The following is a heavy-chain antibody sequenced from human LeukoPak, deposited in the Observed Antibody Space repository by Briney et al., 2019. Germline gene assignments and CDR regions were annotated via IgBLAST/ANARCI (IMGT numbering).Heavy chain of an antibody. D-gene: IGHD2-21*02. Sequence: GGSLRLSCAASGFTFSNYAMRWVRQAPGKGLEWVSGISGSGDSTFYADSVKGRFSISRDNSKNTLYLQVNGLRTEDTAVYYSAKDRLLNCRGDCYIFDYWGQGTVVTVSS. CDR3: AKDRLLNCRGDCYIFDY. CDR1: GFTFSNYA. CDR2: ISGSGDST. V-gene: IGHV3-23*01. J-gene: IGHJ4*02.